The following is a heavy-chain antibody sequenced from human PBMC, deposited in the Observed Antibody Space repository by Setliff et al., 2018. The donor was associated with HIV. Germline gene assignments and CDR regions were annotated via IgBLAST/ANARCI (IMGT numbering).Heavy chain of an antibody. Sequence: PSETLSLTCTVSGGSIRSYYWAWIRQPPGRGLEWIGTVYHTGTTYYNSSLKSRVTISIDTSNNRFSLRLYSVTAADTAMYYCARQNYYDISGYYERPLDFDYWGQGTLVTVSS. D-gene: IGHD3-22*01. CDR2: VYHTGTT. V-gene: IGHV4-59*08. CDR1: GGSIRSYY. CDR3: ARQNYYDISGYYERPLDFDY. J-gene: IGHJ4*02.